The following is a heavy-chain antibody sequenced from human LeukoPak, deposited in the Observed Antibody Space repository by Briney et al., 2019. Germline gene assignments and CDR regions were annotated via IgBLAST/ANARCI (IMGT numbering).Heavy chain of an antibody. CDR1: GYTFTSYD. J-gene: IGHJ6*03. D-gene: IGHD6-25*01. CDR2: MNPNSGNT. V-gene: IGHV1-8*01. Sequence: WASVKVSCKASGYTFTSYDINWVRQATGQGLEWMGWMNPNSGNTGYAQKFQGRVTMTRNTSISTAYMELSSLRSEDTAVYYCARGKRGLLAAKTSYYYYREVGAKGPRSPSP. CDR3: ARGKRGLLAAKTSYYYYREV.